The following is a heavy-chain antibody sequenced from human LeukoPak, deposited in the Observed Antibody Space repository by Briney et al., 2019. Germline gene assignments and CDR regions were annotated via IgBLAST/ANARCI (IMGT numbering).Heavy chain of an antibody. CDR3: ARDQYDTWSRRGNFDS. D-gene: IGHD3-3*01. Sequence: GGSLRLSCSASGFTFSTYWMSWVRQAPGKGLEWVANIKLDGSEKNYVDSVKGRFTISRDNTKNSLYLQMNSLRAEDTAVFYCARDQYDTWSRRGNFDSWGQGTLVIVSS. J-gene: IGHJ4*02. V-gene: IGHV3-7*03. CDR2: IKLDGSEK. CDR1: GFTFSTYW.